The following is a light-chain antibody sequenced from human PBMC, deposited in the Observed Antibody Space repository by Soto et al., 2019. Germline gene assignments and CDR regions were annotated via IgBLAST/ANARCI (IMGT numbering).Light chain of an antibody. J-gene: IGKJ1*01. CDR2: DAS. CDR3: QQYSSYWT. Sequence: DIQMTQSPSTLSASVGDRVTITCRASQGVSTWLAWYQQRPGKAPKLLIHDASSLERGVPSRFSGSGSGTEFTLTISSLQPDDFATYYCQQYSSYWTFGQGTKVDI. V-gene: IGKV1-5*01. CDR1: QGVSTW.